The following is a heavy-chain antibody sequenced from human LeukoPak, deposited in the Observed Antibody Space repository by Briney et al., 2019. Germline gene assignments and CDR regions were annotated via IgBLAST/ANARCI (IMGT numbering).Heavy chain of an antibody. Sequence: PGGSLRLSCAASGFTVSTYYMSWVRQAPGKGLEWVSIIYSGGSTYYADSVKGRFTISGDNSQNTLYLQMNSLRAEDTAVYYCARGPDFGMIRGLYYFDYWGQGTLVTVSS. D-gene: IGHD3-3*01. CDR1: GFTVSTYY. CDR3: ARGPDFGMIRGLYYFDY. CDR2: IYSGGST. J-gene: IGHJ4*02. V-gene: IGHV3-53*01.